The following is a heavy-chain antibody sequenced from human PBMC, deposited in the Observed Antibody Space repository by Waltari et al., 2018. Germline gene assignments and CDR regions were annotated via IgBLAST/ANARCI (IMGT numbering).Heavy chain of an antibody. CDR1: GGSFTSNDW. V-gene: IGHV4-4*03. CDR3: ARGFDGWPFDY. D-gene: IGHD6-19*01. J-gene: IGHJ4*02. Sequence: QVQLKESGPGLVKPPGTRSLACDVSGGSFTSNDWWSWFRHPPEKGLEWIGEIHHSGSNKYNPSLKSRLLMSVDTSKSQISLTMKSVTAADTAVYYCARGFDGWPFDYWGQGTLVIVSS. CDR2: IHHSGSN.